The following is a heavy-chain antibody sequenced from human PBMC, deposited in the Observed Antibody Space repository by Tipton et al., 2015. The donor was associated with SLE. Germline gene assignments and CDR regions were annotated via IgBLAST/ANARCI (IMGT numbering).Heavy chain of an antibody. CDR2: IDHSGST. J-gene: IGHJ5*02. CDR3: ASQQVLRFFDWVGGWFDP. D-gene: IGHD3-9*01. CDR1: GGSVNSGSYY. V-gene: IGHV4-31*03. Sequence: TLSLTCTVSGGSVNSGSYYWSWIRQAPGKGLEWIGYIDHSGSTYYNPSLKSRVTISADTSKNQISLKLRSVTAADTAVYYCASQQVLRFFDWVGGWFDPWGQGTLVTVSS.